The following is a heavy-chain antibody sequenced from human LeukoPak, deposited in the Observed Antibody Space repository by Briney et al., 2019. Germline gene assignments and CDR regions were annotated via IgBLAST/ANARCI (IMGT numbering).Heavy chain of an antibody. CDR3: ARVGQAGYVGYPLDY. J-gene: IGHJ4*02. CDR2: INSDGSST. V-gene: IGHV3-74*01. CDR1: GFTFSSYW. Sequence: GGSLRLSGAASGFTFSSYWMHWVRQAPGKGLMWVSRINSDGSSTSYADSVKGRFTISRDNAKNTLYLQMNSLRAEDTAVFYCARVGQAGYVGYPLDYRGQGTLVTVSS. D-gene: IGHD5-12*01.